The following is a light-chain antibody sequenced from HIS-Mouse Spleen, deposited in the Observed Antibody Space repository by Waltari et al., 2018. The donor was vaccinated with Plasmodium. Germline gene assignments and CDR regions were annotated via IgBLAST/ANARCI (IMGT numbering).Light chain of an antibody. J-gene: IGLJ1*01. CDR3: CSYAGSSTLV. V-gene: IGLV2-23*01. CDR2: EGS. CDR1: SSDVGSYNL. Sequence: QSALTQPASVSGSPGQSITISCTGTSSDVGSYNLVSWYQQHPGKAPKLMIYEGSKRPSVVSNRFSGSKSGNTASLTISGLQAEDEADYYCCSYAGSSTLVFGTGTKVTVL.